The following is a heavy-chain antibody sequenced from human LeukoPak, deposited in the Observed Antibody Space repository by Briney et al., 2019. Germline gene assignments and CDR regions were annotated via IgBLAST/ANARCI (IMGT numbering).Heavy chain of an antibody. CDR2: IYYSGST. J-gene: IGHJ4*02. V-gene: IGHV4-59*01. CDR1: GGSISSYY. D-gene: IGHD1-26*01. Sequence: SETLSLTCTVSGGSISSYYWSWIRQPPGKGLEWIGYIYYSGSTNYNPSLKSRVTISVDTSRNQFSLKLSSVTAADTAVYYCARADSGSYNYWGQGTLVTVSS. CDR3: ARADSGSYNY.